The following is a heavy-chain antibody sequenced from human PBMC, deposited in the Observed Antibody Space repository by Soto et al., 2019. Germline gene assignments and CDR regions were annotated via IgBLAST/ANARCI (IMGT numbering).Heavy chain of an antibody. CDR1: GGSIRSYY. CDR2: IYYSGST. V-gene: IGHV4-59*08. CDR3: GRFNWYFDL. Sequence: SETLSLTCTVSGGSIRSYYLSWIRQPPGKGLEWIGYIYYSGSTNYNPSLKSRVTISVDTSKNQFSLKLSSVTAADTAVYYCGRFNWYFDLWGRGTLVTVSS. J-gene: IGHJ2*01.